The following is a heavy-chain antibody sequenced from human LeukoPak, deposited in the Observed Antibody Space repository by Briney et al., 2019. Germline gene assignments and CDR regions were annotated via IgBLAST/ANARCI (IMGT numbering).Heavy chain of an antibody. CDR3: ARVLYDYVWGSYRAPKTDAFDI. J-gene: IGHJ3*02. D-gene: IGHD3-16*02. V-gene: IGHV1-2*02. Sequence: GASVKVSCKASGYTFTGYYMHWVRQAPGQGLEWMGWINPNSGGTNYAQKFQGRVTMTRDTSISTAYMELSRLRSDDTAVYYCARVLYDYVWGSYRAPKTDAFDIWGQGTMVTVSS. CDR1: GYTFTGYY. CDR2: INPNSGGT.